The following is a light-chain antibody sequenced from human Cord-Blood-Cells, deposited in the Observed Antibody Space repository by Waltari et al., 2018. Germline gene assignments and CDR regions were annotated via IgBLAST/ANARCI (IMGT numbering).Light chain of an antibody. J-gene: IGLJ3*02. CDR2: VVS. CDR3: CSYAGSYTWV. CDR1: SSHVGGYNY. Sequence: QSALTQPRSVSGSPGQSVTISCTGTSSHVGGYNYVSWYQQHPGKAPKLVIYVVSKRPSGVPDRFSGSKSGNTASLTISGLQAEDEADYYCCSYAGSYTWVFGGGTKLTVL. V-gene: IGLV2-11*01.